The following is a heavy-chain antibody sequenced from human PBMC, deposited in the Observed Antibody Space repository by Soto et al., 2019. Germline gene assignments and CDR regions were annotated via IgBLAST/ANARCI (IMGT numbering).Heavy chain of an antibody. CDR2: IIPIFGTA. CDR1: GGTFRLQA. Sequence: GARVTVSCRASGGTFRLQAISWLRQAPGAGLEWMGGIIPIFGTANYAQKFQGRVTITADESTSTAYMELSSLRSEDTAVYYCARGGAEYSSSSVFWVDPWGQGTLVTVSS. CDR3: ARGGAEYSSSSVFWVDP. D-gene: IGHD6-6*01. J-gene: IGHJ5*02. V-gene: IGHV1-69*13.